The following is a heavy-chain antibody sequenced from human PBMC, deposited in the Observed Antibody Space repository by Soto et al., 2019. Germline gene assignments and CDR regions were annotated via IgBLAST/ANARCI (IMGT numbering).Heavy chain of an antibody. Sequence: GGSLRLSCAASGFTFSTYDMSWVRQAPGKGLEWVSTIGGSSDNTFYAYSVMGRVTISRDNSNNTLYLQMNSLRAEDTAMYYCAKDLTGDSGQGHLCDYWGQGVRVTVSS. J-gene: IGHJ4*02. CDR3: AKDLTGDSGQGHLCDY. CDR1: GFTFSTYD. D-gene: IGHD7-27*01. CDR2: IGGSSDNT. V-gene: IGHV3-23*01.